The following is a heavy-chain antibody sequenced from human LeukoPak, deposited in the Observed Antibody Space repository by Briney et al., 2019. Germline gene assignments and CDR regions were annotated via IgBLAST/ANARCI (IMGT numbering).Heavy chain of an antibody. J-gene: IGHJ3*02. Sequence: PSETLSLTCAVYGGSFSNYYWSWIRQPPGKGLEWIGEINHSGSTSYNPSLKSRVTMSVDTSKNQFSLKLSSVTAADTAVYYCATRGDYSDTSGNSYDALDIWGQGTMVTVSS. CDR1: GGSFSNYY. CDR2: INHSGST. D-gene: IGHD3-22*01. CDR3: ATRGDYSDTSGNSYDALDI. V-gene: IGHV4-34*01.